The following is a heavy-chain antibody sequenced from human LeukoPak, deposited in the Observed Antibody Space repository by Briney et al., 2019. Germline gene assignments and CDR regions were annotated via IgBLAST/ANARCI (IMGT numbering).Heavy chain of an antibody. CDR1: GFTFSCYG. D-gene: IGHD2-2*01. CDR2: LSYDGSNK. CDR3: AKGDIVVVPAVKLRGGMDV. J-gene: IGHJ6*04. Sequence: GTSLILCWASAGFTFSCYGRHGGRMAPGNGLERVAVLSYDGSNKYYADSVKGRFTISRDNSKNTLYLQINSLRAEDTAVYNCAKGDIVVVPAVKLRGGMDVWGKGTTVTVSS. V-gene: IGHV3-30*18.